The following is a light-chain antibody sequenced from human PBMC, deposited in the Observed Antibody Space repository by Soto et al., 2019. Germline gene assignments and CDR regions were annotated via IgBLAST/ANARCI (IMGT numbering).Light chain of an antibody. CDR1: SSDVGGYTY. CDR3: CSYTSSSTLV. V-gene: IGLV2-14*01. Sequence: QSALTQPASVSGSPGQSITISCTGTSSDVGGYTYVSWYQQHPGKAPKLMIYEVNKRPSGVSNRFSGSKSGNTASLTISGLQAEEEADYYCCSYTSSSTLVFGTGTKVTVL. J-gene: IGLJ1*01. CDR2: EVN.